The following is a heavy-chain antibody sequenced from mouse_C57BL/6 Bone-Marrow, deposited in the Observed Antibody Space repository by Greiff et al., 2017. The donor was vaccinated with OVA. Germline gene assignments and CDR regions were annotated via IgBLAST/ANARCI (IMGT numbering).Heavy chain of an antibody. V-gene: IGHV5-4*01. CDR1: GFTFSSYA. J-gene: IGHJ4*01. CDR3: ARDIMDY. CDR2: ISDGGSYT. Sequence: EVHLVESGGGLVKPGGSLKLSCAASGFTFSSYAMSWVRQTPEKRLEWVATISDGGSYTYYPDNVKGRFTISRDNAKNNLYLQMSHLKSEDTAMYYCARDIMDYWGQGTSVTVSS.